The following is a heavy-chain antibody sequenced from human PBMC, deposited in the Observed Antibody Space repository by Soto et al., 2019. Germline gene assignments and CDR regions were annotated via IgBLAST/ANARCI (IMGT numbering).Heavy chain of an antibody. V-gene: IGHV1-2*02. Sequence: ASVKISCKASGYTFTGYYMHWVRQAPGQGLEWMGWINPNSGGTNYAQKFQGRVTMTRDTSISTAYMELSRLRSDDTAVYYCARGLIKFGGVIVPFDYWGQGTLVTVSS. CDR3: ARGLIKFGGVIVPFDY. J-gene: IGHJ4*02. CDR2: INPNSGGT. CDR1: GYTFTGYY. D-gene: IGHD3-16*02.